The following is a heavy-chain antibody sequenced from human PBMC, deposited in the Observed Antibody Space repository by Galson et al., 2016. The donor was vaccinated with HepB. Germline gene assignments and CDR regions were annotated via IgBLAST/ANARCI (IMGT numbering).Heavy chain of an antibody. J-gene: IGHJ4*02. V-gene: IGHV3-33*01. CDR2: IWYDGRNK. CDR1: GFTFSSYA. D-gene: IGHD3-22*01. CDR3: ARDQSRYYYDSSDYYAARWFDC. Sequence: SLRLSCAASGFTFSSYAMHWVRQAPGKGLEWVAVIWYDGRNKYYADSVKGRFTISRDNSKNTLYLQMNSLRAEDTAVYYCARDQSRYYYDSSDYYAARWFDCWGQGTLVTVSS.